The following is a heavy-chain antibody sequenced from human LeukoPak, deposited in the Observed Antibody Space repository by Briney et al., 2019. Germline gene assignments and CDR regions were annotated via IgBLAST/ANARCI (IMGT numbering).Heavy chain of an antibody. Sequence: SETLSLTCTVSGGSIRSSYYYWGWIRQPPGKGLEWIGSIYDSGSTYYNPSLKSRVTISVDTSKNQFSLKLSSVTAADTAVYYCARVGSSTNGEIDYWGQGTLVTVSS. D-gene: IGHD2-2*01. CDR2: IYDSGST. V-gene: IGHV4-39*07. CDR3: ARVGSSTNGEIDY. CDR1: GGSIRSSYYY. J-gene: IGHJ4*02.